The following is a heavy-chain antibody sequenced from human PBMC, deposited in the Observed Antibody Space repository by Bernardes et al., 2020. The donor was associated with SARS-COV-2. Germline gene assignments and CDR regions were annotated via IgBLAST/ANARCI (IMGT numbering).Heavy chain of an antibody. J-gene: IGHJ6*02. CDR1: GFTFSDYY. Sequence: GGSLRLSCAASGFTFSDYYMSWIRQAPGKGLEWVSYISSSSSYTNYADSVKGRFTISRDNAKNSLYLQMNSLRAEDTAVYYCARWLQRRGYYGMDVWGQGTTVTVSS. V-gene: IGHV3-11*06. CDR2: ISSSSSYT. CDR3: ARWLQRRGYYGMDV. D-gene: IGHD5-12*01.